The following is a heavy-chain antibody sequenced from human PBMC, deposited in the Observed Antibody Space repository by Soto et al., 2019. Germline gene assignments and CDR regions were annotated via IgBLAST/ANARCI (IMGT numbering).Heavy chain of an antibody. Sequence: SETLSLTCTVSGGSISSSSYYWGWIRQPPGKGLAWIGSIYYTGTTYYNPSLKSRVTISVDTSKNQFSLRLSSVTAADTALYYCALQFHVSSGYFPSWGQGTLVTVSS. J-gene: IGHJ5*02. D-gene: IGHD3-22*01. V-gene: IGHV4-39*01. CDR2: IYYTGTT. CDR3: ALQFHVSSGYFPS. CDR1: GGSISSSSYY.